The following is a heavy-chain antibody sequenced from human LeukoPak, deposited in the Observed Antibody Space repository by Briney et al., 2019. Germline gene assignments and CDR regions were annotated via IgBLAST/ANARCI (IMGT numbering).Heavy chain of an antibody. CDR3: AEGGLQEGFDY. J-gene: IGHJ4*02. CDR1: GFTFSSYA. CDR2: ISYDGSNK. D-gene: IGHD5-24*01. Sequence: PGRSLRLSCAASGFTFSSYAIHWVRQAPGKGLEWVAVISYDGSNKYYGDSGKGRFTISRDNSKNTLYLQMNNLRAEDTAVYHCAEGGLQEGFDYWGQGTLVTVSS. V-gene: IGHV3-30-3*02.